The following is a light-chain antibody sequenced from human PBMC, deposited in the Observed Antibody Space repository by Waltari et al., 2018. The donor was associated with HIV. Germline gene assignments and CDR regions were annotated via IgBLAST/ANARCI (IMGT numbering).Light chain of an antibody. CDR3: QQHTSWPLT. V-gene: IGKV3D-20*02. J-gene: IGKJ4*01. Sequence: EIVLTQSPGTLSSSPGERATLSCRASQSFSSNYLAWYQQKPGQAPRLLIYGASNRATGIPDRFSGSGSGTDFTLTINSLESEDFAIYYCQQHTSWPLTFGGGTKVEIK. CDR1: QSFSSNY. CDR2: GAS.